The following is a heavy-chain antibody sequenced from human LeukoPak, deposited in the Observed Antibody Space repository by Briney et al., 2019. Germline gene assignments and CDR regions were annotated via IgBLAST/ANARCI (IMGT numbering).Heavy chain of an antibody. CDR2: SSSIYI. J-gene: IGHJ3*02. V-gene: IGHV3-21*01. Sequence: SSSIYIYYADSLKGRFTISRDNAKNSLYLQMNSLRAEDTAVYYCARGRDGYNLVDAFDIWGQGIMVTVPS. CDR3: ARGRDGYNLVDAFDI. D-gene: IGHD5-24*01.